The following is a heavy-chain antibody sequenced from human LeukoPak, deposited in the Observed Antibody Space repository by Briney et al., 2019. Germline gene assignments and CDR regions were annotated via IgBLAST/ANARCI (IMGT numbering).Heavy chain of an antibody. J-gene: IGHJ3*02. CDR2: IYYSGST. CDR1: GGSISSGGYS. D-gene: IGHD3-16*02. Sequence: SQTLSLTCAVSGGSISSGGYSWSWIRQPPGKGLEWIGSIYYSGSTYYNPSLKSRVTISVDTSKNQFSLKLSSVTAADTAVYYCVRHNLSGAFDIWGQGTMVTVSS. V-gene: IGHV4-30-2*03. CDR3: VRHNLSGAFDI.